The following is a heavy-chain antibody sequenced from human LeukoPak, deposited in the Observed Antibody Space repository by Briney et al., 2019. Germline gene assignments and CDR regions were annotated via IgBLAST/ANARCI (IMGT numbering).Heavy chain of an antibody. J-gene: IGHJ4*02. CDR1: GYSFTSYW. Sequence: GESLKISCKGSGYSFTSYWIGWVRQMPGKGLEWMGLIYPGDSDTRYSPSFQGQVTISADKSISTAYLQWSSLKASDTAMYYCARHQTYYYDSSGYGYPQESDYWGQGTLVTVSS. D-gene: IGHD3-22*01. CDR3: ARHQTYYYDSSGYGYPQESDY. V-gene: IGHV5-51*01. CDR2: IYPGDSDT.